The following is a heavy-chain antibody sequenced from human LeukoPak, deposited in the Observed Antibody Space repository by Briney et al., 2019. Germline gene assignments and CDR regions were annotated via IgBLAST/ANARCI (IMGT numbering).Heavy chain of an antibody. J-gene: IGHJ6*04. CDR1: GFTFSSYA. Sequence: GGSRRLSCAVAGFTFSSYAMSCVRQAPGKGLEWVSAISGSGGSTYYADSVKGRFTISRDNSKNTQYLQMNSLRAEDTAVYYCAKRIWPDYYYGMDVWGKGTTVTVSS. V-gene: IGHV3-23*01. CDR3: AKRIWPDYYYGMDV. CDR2: ISGSGGST.